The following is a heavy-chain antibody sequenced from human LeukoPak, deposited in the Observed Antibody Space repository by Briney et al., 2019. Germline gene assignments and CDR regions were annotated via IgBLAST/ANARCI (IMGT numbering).Heavy chain of an antibody. CDR2: INSDGSST. CDR1: GFTFSSYW. Sequence: GGSLRLSCAASGFTFSSYWMHWVRQAPGKGLVGFSRINSDGSSTSYADSVKGRFTISRDNAKNTLYLQMNSLRAEDTAVYYCARDATDSSGYLYYFDYWGQGTLVTVSS. D-gene: IGHD3-22*01. V-gene: IGHV3-74*01. CDR3: ARDATDSSGYLYYFDY. J-gene: IGHJ4*02.